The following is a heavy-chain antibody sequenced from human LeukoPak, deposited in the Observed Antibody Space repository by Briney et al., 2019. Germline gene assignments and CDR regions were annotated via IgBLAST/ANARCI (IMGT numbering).Heavy chain of an antibody. CDR1: GFTFSSYA. CDR2: ITDSGGDT. Sequence: GGSLRLSCAASGFTFSSYAMSWVRHAPGKGLEWFSAITDSGGDTYYADSVKGRFTISRDNSKNTLDLQMSSLRAEDTAVYYCVKGSASSRPYYFDYWGQGALVTVSS. J-gene: IGHJ4*02. CDR3: VKGSASSRPYYFDY. V-gene: IGHV3-23*01. D-gene: IGHD2-15*01.